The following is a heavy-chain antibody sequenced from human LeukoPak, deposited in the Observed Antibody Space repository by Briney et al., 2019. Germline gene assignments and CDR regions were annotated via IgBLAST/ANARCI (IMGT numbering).Heavy chain of an antibody. CDR2: ISAYNGNT. CDR3: ARTGAGGSSGWYGFLDY. D-gene: IGHD6-19*01. Sequence: GASVKVSCKASGYTFTSYGISWVRQAPGQGLEWMGWISAYNGNTNYAQKLQGRVTMTRDTSTSTVYMELSSLRSEDTAVYYCARTGAGGSSGWYGFLDYWGQGTLVTVSS. J-gene: IGHJ4*02. CDR1: GYTFTSYG. V-gene: IGHV1-18*01.